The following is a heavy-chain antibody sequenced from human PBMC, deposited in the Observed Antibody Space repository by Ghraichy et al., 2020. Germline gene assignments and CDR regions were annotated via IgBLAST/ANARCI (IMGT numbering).Heavy chain of an antibody. CDR3: ARVKTYYYGSGSYYKFAAFDI. V-gene: IGHV1-18*01. CDR2: ISAYNGNT. J-gene: IGHJ3*02. CDR1: GYTFTSYG. Sequence: ASVKVSCKASGYTFTSYGISWVRQAPGQGLEWMGWISAYNGNTNYAQKLQGRVTMTTDTSTSTAYMELRSLRSDDTAVYYCARVKTYYYGSGSYYKFAAFDIWGQGTMVTVSS. D-gene: IGHD3-10*01.